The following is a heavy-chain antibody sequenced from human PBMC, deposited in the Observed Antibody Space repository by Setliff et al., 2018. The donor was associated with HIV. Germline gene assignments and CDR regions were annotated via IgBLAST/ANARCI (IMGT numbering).Heavy chain of an antibody. V-gene: IGHV1-24*01. D-gene: IGHD3-22*01. CDR3: STGWGLYDNRHTAAGYLQH. Sequence: ASVKVSCKVSGYTLSELSVHWVRQAPGKGLEWMGGFDPEGGERIYAQKFQDRVTMTEDTSSDTAYMEMSGLTSEDTAVYFCSTGWGLYDNRHTAAGYLQHWGQGTLVTVSS. CDR1: GYTLSELS. CDR2: FDPEGGER. J-gene: IGHJ1*01.